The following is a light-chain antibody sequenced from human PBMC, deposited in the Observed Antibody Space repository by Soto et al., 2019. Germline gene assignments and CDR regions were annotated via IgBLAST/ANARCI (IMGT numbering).Light chain of an antibody. CDR2: LGS. Sequence: DIVMTQSPLSLHVPPGGPASIYCRSSQSLLHSNGYNYLDWYLQKPGQSPQLLIYLGSNRASGVPDRFSGSGSGTDFTLKISRVEAEDVGVYYCMQALQTPIAVGQGTRLEI. CDR1: QSLLHSNGYNY. V-gene: IGKV2-28*01. CDR3: MQALQTPIA. J-gene: IGKJ5*01.